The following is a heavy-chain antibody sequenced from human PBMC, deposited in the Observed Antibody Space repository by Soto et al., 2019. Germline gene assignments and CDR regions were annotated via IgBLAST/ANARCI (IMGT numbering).Heavy chain of an antibody. CDR2: INPNSGGT. Sequence: QVQLVQSGAEVKKPGASVKVSCKASGYTFTGYYMHWVRQAPGQGLEWMGWINPNSGGTNNAQKFQGRVTMTRDRYISTAYMVLSRLRSDDTAVYYCARDLAPAWKISWDLGGWFDPWGQGTLVTVSS. CDR1: GYTFTGYY. J-gene: IGHJ5*02. CDR3: ARDLAPAWKISWDLGGWFDP. V-gene: IGHV1-2*02. D-gene: IGHD3-3*01.